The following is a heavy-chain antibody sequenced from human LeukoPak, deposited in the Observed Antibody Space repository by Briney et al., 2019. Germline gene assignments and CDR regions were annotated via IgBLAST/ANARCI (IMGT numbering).Heavy chain of an antibody. V-gene: IGHV3-48*01. D-gene: IGHD3-3*01. CDR3: ARMSGSRLPGC. CDR2: ISSGSSAR. J-gene: IGHJ4*02. Sequence: GGSLRLSCAASGFTFSSHSMNWVRQTPGKGLEWVSYISSGSSARYYADSVKGRFTISRDDARNSLYLQMNSLRAEDTAVYYCARMSGSRLPGCWGQGTLVTVSS. CDR1: GFTFSSHS.